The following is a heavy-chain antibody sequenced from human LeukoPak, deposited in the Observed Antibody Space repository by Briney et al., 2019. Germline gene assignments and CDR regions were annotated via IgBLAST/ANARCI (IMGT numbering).Heavy chain of an antibody. Sequence: ASVTVSCKASGYIFTTYPIHWVRQAPGQRLEWMGWMNADNGGTIYSQKFQGRVTITRDTSASTAYVELSSLTSEDTAVYYCAREHKYSSSWYPAYWGQGTLVTVSS. D-gene: IGHD6-13*01. V-gene: IGHV1-3*01. J-gene: IGHJ4*02. CDR1: GYIFTTYP. CDR2: MNADNGGT. CDR3: AREHKYSSSWYPAY.